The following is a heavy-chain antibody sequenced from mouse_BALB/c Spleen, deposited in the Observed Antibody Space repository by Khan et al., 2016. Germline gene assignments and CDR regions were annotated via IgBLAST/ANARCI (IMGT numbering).Heavy chain of an antibody. V-gene: IGHV14-3*02. D-gene: IGHD3-3*01. J-gene: IGHJ4*01. CDR2: IDPANGNT. Sequence: EVQLQESGAELVKPGASVKLSCTASGFNIKDTYMHWVKQRPEQGLEWIGRIDPANGNTKYDPKFQGKATITADTSSNTAYLQLSSLTSEDTAVYYCAEGLARGDAMDYWGQGTSVTVSS. CDR3: AEGLARGDAMDY. CDR1: GFNIKDTY.